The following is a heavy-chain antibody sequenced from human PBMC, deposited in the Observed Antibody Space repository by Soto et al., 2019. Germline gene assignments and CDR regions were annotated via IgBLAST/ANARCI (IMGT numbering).Heavy chain of an antibody. Sequence: QLQLQESGPGLVKPSETLSLTCTVSGGSISSKTHYWDWIRQPPGKGLEWIGSIYYSGNTYYNPSLKSRVTISVDTSKNQFSLRLSSVTAADTAVYYCARLFYSSGYLDYWGQGTLVTVSS. J-gene: IGHJ4*02. CDR1: GGSISSKTHY. V-gene: IGHV4-39*01. CDR3: ARLFYSSGYLDY. D-gene: IGHD3-22*01. CDR2: IYYSGNT.